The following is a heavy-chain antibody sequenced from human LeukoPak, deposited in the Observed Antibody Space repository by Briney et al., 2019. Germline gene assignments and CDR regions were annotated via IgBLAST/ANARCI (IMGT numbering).Heavy chain of an antibody. CDR3: ARVGDWNDLVY. V-gene: IGHV4-59*01. J-gene: IGHJ4*02. CDR2: ILYSGTTT. CDR1: GGSISPYY. D-gene: IGHD1-1*01. Sequence: SETLSLTCTVSGGSISPYYWSWIRQTPGKGLEWIGYILYSGTTTNYNPSLKSRVTISVDTSKNQFSLKLSSVAAADTAVYYCARVGDWNDLVYWGQGTLVTVSS.